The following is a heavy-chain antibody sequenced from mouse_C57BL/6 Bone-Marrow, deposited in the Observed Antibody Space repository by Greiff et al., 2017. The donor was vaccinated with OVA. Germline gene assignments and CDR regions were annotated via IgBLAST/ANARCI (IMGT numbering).Heavy chain of an antibody. V-gene: IGHV5-17*01. J-gene: IGHJ3*01. D-gene: IGHD6-2*01. CDR3: ARSLFAY. Sequence: EVQVVESGGGLVKPGGSLKLSCAASGFTFSDYGMHWVRQAPVKGLEWVAYLSRGSSTIYYADTVKGRFTLARDNAKDTLFLQTTSLRSEDTAMYYCARSLFAYWGQGTLVTVSA. CDR2: LSRGSSTI. CDR1: GFTFSDYG.